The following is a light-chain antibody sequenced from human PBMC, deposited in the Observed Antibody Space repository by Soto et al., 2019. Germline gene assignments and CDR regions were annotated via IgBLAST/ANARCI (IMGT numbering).Light chain of an antibody. CDR2: DNS. CDR3: HSYDVSLRGPA. J-gene: IGLJ2*01. Sequence: QSVLTQPPSLSGAPGQRVTISCTGSRSNIGAGYDVHWYQHLPGTAPKVLIFDNSNRPSGVPDRFSGSKSGTSASLAITGLVVEDEAVYYCHSYDVSLRGPAFGGGTKVTVL. V-gene: IGLV1-40*01. CDR1: RSNIGAGYD.